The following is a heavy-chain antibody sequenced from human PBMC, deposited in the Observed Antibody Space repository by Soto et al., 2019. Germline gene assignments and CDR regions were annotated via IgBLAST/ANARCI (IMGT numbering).Heavy chain of an antibody. Sequence: ASVKVSCKASGYTFTSYYMHWVRQAPGQGLEWMGIINPSGGSTSYAQKFQGRVTMTRDTSTSTVYMELSSLRSEDTAVYYCARDMELGSNVLRFLEWLHPLDPWGQGTLVTVSS. V-gene: IGHV1-46*01. CDR1: GYTFTSYY. J-gene: IGHJ5*02. CDR3: ARDMELGSNVLRFLEWLHPLDP. D-gene: IGHD3-3*01. CDR2: INPSGGST.